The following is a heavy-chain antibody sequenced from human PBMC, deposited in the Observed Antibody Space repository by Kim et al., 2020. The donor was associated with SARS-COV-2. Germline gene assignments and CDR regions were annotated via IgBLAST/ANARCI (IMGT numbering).Heavy chain of an antibody. CDR1: GFTFSSYA. CDR3: ARGGIAARGYYFDY. J-gene: IGHJ4*02. D-gene: IGHD6-6*01. CDR2: ISYDGSNK. Sequence: GGSLRLSCAASGFTFSSYAMHWVRQAPGKGLEWVAVISYDGSNKYYADSVKGRFTISRDNSKNTLYLQMNSLRAEDTAVYYCARGGIAARGYYFDYWGQGTLVTVSS. V-gene: IGHV3-30*04.